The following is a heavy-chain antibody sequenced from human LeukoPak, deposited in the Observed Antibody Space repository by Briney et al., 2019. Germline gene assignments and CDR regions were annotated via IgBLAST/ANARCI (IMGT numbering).Heavy chain of an antibody. CDR1: GASVSGSPYY. Sequence: KPSETLSLTCTVSGASVSGSPYYWGWIRQPPGKGLEWIGGIYYSGSTYYNPSLKSRVTISVDTSKNQYSLKLSSVTAADPAVYYCARHGDVTGLDLWGRGTLVTVSS. CDR3: ARHGDVTGLDL. D-gene: IGHD7-27*01. CDR2: IYYSGST. J-gene: IGHJ2*01. V-gene: IGHV4-39*01.